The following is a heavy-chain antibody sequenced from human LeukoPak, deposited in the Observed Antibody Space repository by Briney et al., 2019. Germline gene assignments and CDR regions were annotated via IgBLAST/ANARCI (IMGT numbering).Heavy chain of an antibody. D-gene: IGHD2-15*01. CDR1: GGSFGSYR. J-gene: IGHJ4*02. CDR2: IYATGIT. Sequence: SETLSLTCTISGGSFGSYRWNWIRQPAGKGLEWIGRIYATGITLYDPSLNSRVTMSVDTSRNQFSLKLTSLTPADTPVYYCTXGDSGGATRXDYWGQGTLVTVSS. CDR3: TXGDSGGATRXDY. V-gene: IGHV4-4*07.